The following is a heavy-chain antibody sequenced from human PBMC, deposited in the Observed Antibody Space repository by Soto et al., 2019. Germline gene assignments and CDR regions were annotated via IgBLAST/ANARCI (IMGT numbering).Heavy chain of an antibody. CDR1: GFTFSSYD. CDR2: ISYDGSKK. CDR3: SNVRAMVSLYYYYGMDV. J-gene: IGHJ6*04. V-gene: IGHV3-30*18. Sequence: GGSLRLSCAASGFTFSSYDMHWVRQAPGKGLEWVAVISYDGSKKYYADSVKGRFTVSRDNSKNTLYLQMNSLRAEDTAVYYCSNVRAMVSLYYYYGMDVWGEGPTGPVAP. D-gene: IGHD5-18*01.